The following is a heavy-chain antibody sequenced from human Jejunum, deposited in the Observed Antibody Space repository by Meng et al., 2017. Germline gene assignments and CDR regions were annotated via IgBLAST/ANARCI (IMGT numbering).Heavy chain of an antibody. V-gene: IGHV4-59*11. CDR2: VFYSGST. CDR3: ARSFHESSWGSYRYLFGL. CDR1: GDSLGTHY. Sequence: QVQESGPGLVKPSATLSLACTVSGDSLGTHYWSWIRQPPGKGLEWIGYVFYSGSTNYNPSLKSRVAISVDTSKNQVSLKLTSVTAADTAVYYCARSFHESSWGSYRYLFGLWGQGALVTVSS. J-gene: IGHJ4*02. D-gene: IGHD3-16*02.